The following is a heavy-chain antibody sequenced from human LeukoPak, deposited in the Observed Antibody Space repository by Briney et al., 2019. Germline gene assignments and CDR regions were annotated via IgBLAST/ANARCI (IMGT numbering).Heavy chain of an antibody. D-gene: IGHD6-19*01. CDR1: AYTFTVYY. Sequence: ASVKVSCKASAYTFTVYYMHWVRQAPGQGLEWMGWINPNSGGTNYAQKFQGRVTMTRDTSISTAYMELSRLRSDDTAVYYCARGTLYSGWSYYFDSWGQGTLVTVSS. CDR2: INPNSGGT. CDR3: ARGTLYSGWSYYFDS. V-gene: IGHV1-2*02. J-gene: IGHJ4*02.